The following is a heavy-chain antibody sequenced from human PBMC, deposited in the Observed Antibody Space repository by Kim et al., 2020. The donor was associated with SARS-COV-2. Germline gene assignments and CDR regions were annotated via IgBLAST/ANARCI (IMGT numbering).Heavy chain of an antibody. CDR1: GFTFSSYG. V-gene: IGHV3-33*01. D-gene: IGHD5-18*01. CDR3: ARDRAARNFDH. J-gene: IGHJ4*02. CDR2: IWYDGSII. Sequence: GGSLRLSCAASGFTFSSYGMHWVRQAPGKGLEWVAVIWYDGSIIKCADSVKGRFAISRDNSKNTVYLQMNTLRAEDTAMYYCARDRAARNFDHWGQGILVTVAS.